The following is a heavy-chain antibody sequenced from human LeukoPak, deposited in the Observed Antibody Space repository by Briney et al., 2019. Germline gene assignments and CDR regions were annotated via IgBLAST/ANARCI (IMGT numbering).Heavy chain of an antibody. J-gene: IGHJ5*02. CDR3: ARGWGVVVIRWFDP. Sequence: SETLSLTCTVSGGSISGYYWSWIRQPAGQGLEWIGRIYSNGDTRYNPSLKSRVTMSVDTSKNQFSLKLSSVTAADTAVYYCARGWGVVVIRWFDPWGQGTLVTVSS. CDR2: IYSNGDT. V-gene: IGHV4-4*07. CDR1: GGSISGYY. D-gene: IGHD3-22*01.